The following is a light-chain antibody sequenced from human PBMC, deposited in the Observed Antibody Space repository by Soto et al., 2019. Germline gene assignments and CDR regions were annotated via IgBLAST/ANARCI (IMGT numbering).Light chain of an antibody. CDR2: AAS. V-gene: IGKV1-39*01. CDR1: QSISSY. J-gene: IGKJ4*01. CDR3: QQSYITPLT. Sequence: DIQMTQSPSSLSASVGDRFTVTCRASQSISSYLNWYQQKPGKAPKLLIYAASSLQSGVPSRFSGSGSGTDFTLTISSLQPEDFATYYCQQSYITPLTFGGGTKVDIK.